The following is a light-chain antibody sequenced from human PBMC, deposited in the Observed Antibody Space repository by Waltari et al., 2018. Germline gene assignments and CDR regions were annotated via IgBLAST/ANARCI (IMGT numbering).Light chain of an antibody. CDR2: EVT. CDR1: RSDIGSYSL. J-gene: IGLJ2*01. V-gene: IGLV2-23*02. CDR3: CSYAGSSTFEI. Sequence: QSALTQPASVSGSPGQSITISCSGSRSDIGSYSLVSWYQQHPGKAPKLMIYEVTKRPSGVSYRFSGSKSGNTAYLTISGLQADDEAHYHCCSYAGSSTFEIFGGGTKVTVL.